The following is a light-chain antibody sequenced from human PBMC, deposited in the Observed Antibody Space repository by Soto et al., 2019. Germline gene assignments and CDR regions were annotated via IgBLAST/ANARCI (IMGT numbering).Light chain of an antibody. Sequence: DIQVTQSPSSLSASVGARVTITCRSSQAIFTFLNWYQQKEGKAPRFLIYATSNLKSGAPSRFGGTGSGKEFTLTISSLQPEDFATYFCQQGYSLPSTFGQGTRLDIK. CDR1: QAIFTF. J-gene: IGKJ5*01. V-gene: IGKV1-39*01. CDR2: ATS. CDR3: QQGYSLPST.